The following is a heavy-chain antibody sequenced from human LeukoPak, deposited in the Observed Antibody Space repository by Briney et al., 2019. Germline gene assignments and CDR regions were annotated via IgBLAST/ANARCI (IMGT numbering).Heavy chain of an antibody. Sequence: GGSLRLSCAASGFTLSSYGMHWVRQAPGKGLEWAAFIRYDGSNKYYADSVKGRFTISRDNSKNTLYLQMNSLRAEDTAVYYCINMAPHWGQGTLVTVSS. D-gene: IGHD2/OR15-2a*01. CDR1: GFTLSSYG. CDR2: IRYDGSNK. CDR3: INMAPH. V-gene: IGHV3-30*02. J-gene: IGHJ4*02.